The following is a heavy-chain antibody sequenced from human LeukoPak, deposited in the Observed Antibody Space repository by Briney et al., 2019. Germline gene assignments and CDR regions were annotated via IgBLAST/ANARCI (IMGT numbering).Heavy chain of an antibody. CDR2: IYTSGST. D-gene: IGHD5-18*01. J-gene: IGHJ6*03. Sequence: SQTLSLTCTVSGGSISSGGYYWSWIRQPAGKGLEWIGRIYTSGSTNYNPSLKSRVTISVDTSKNQFSLKLSSVTAADTAVYYCARVTKASSYGWSDYYYYMDVWGKGTTVTVSS. CDR1: GGSISSGGYY. CDR3: ARVTKASSYGWSDYYYYMDV. V-gene: IGHV4-61*02.